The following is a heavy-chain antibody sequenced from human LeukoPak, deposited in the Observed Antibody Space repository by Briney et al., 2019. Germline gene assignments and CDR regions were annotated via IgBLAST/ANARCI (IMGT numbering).Heavy chain of an antibody. CDR2: ISGSGGST. Sequence: GGSLRLSCAASGFTFSSYSMHWVRQAPGKGLEWVSAISGSGGSTYYADSVKGRFTISRDNSKNTLYLQMNSLRAEDTAVYYCAKRITMVRGVHPFDYWGQGTLVTVSS. D-gene: IGHD3-10*01. CDR1: GFTFSSYS. J-gene: IGHJ4*02. CDR3: AKRITMVRGVHPFDY. V-gene: IGHV3-23*01.